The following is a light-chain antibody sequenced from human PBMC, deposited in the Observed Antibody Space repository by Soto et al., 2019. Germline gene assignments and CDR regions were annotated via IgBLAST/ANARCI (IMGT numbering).Light chain of an antibody. CDR2: GNS. CDR3: QSYDSSLSVGV. V-gene: IGLV1-40*01. CDR1: SSNIGAGYD. J-gene: IGLJ3*02. Sequence: QSVLTQPPSVSGAPGQRVTISCTGSSSNIGAGYDVHWYQQLPGTAPKLLIYGNSNRPSGVPDRFSGSKSGTSASLAITGLQAEDEADYDCQSYDSSLSVGVFGGGTKVTVL.